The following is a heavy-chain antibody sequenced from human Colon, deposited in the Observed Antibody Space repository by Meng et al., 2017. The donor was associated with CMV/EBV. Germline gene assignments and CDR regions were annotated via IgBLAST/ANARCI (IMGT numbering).Heavy chain of an antibody. CDR2: IYYSGST. Sequence: SETLSLTCTVSNGSISTSTYYWGWIRQSPGKGLEWIGSIYYSGSTYYNPSLKSRVTISVDTSKNQFSLRLDSVTAADTAVYYCAITPYPKSWLTWFDPWGQGTLVTVSS. V-gene: IGHV4-39*07. D-gene: IGHD5-12*01. CDR1: NGSISTSTYY. CDR3: AITPYPKSWLTWFDP. J-gene: IGHJ5*02.